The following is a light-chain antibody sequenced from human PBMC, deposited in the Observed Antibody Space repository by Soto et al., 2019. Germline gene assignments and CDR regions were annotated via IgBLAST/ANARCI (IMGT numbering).Light chain of an antibody. CDR2: DAS. CDR1: QSISSW. CDR3: QQYNSYSPVT. V-gene: IGKV1-5*01. Sequence: DIQMTQSPSTLSASVGDRVTITCRASQSISSWLAWYQQKPGKAPKLLIYDASSLESGVLSRFSGSGSGTEFTLTISSLQPDDFATYYCQQYNSYSPVTFGPGTKVDIK. J-gene: IGKJ3*01.